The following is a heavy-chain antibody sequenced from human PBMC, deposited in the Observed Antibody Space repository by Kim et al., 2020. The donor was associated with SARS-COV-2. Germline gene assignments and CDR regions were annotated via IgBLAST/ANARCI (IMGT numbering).Heavy chain of an antibody. CDR1: GYTFTSYG. CDR3: ARARLEYYWYFDL. Sequence: ASVKVSCKASGYTFTSYGINWVRQAPGQGLEWMGWISTYNDNTNYAQKLQGRVTMTTDTSTSTAYMELRSLRSDDTAIYYSARARLEYYWYFDLWGRGTLVTVS. J-gene: IGHJ2*01. V-gene: IGHV1-18*01. CDR2: ISTYNDNT. D-gene: IGHD1-1*01.